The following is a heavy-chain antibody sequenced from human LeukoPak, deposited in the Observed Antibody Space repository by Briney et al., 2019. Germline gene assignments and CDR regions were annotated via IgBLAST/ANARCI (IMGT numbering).Heavy chain of an antibody. CDR2: ISYDGSNK. CDR1: GSTFSSYA. CDR3: ARDWEAAGYFDY. D-gene: IGHD6-25*01. V-gene: IGHV3-30*04. J-gene: IGHJ4*02. Sequence: GGSLRLSCAAPGSTFSSYAMHWVRQAPGKGLEWVAVISYDGSNKYYADSVKGRFTISRDNSKNTLYLQMNSLRAEDTAVYYCARDWEAAGYFDYWGQGTLVTVSS.